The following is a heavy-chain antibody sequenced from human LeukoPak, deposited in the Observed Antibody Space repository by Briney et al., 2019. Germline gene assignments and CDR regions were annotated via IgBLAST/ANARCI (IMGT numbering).Heavy chain of an antibody. D-gene: IGHD2-2*01. J-gene: IGHJ4*02. CDR3: ARGKKYQLLMTFDY. Sequence: GGSLRLSCAASGFTFSSYWMSWVRQAPGKGLEWVANIKQDGSEKYYVDSVKGRFTISRDNAKNSLYLQMNSLRAEDTAVYYCARGKKYQLLMTFDYWGQGTLVNVSS. CDR1: GFTFSSYW. CDR2: IKQDGSEK. V-gene: IGHV3-7*03.